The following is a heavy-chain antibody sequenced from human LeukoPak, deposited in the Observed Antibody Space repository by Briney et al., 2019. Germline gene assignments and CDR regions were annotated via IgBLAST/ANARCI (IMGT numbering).Heavy chain of an antibody. CDR2: ISAYNGNT. Sequence: ASVKVSCKASGYTFTSYGFSWVRQAPGQGLEWMGWISAYNGNTNYAQKLQGRVTMTTDTSTSTAYMELRSLRSADTAVSYCARAYYDILTGYYQDDYWGQGTLVTVSS. J-gene: IGHJ4*02. CDR3: ARAYYDILTGYYQDDY. CDR1: GYTFTSYG. D-gene: IGHD3-9*01. V-gene: IGHV1-18*01.